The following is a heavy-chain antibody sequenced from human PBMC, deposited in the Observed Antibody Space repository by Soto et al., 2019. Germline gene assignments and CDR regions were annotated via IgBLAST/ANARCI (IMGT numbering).Heavy chain of an antibody. CDR3: ARYDYGDFRDAFDI. CDR2: IYYSGST. CDR1: GGSISSYY. Sequence: SETLSLTCTVSGGSISSYYWSWIRQPPGKGLEWIGYIYYSGSTNYNPSLKSRVTISVDTSKNQFSLKLSSVTAADTAVYYCARYDYGDFRDAFDIWGQGTMVT. D-gene: IGHD4-17*01. J-gene: IGHJ3*02. V-gene: IGHV4-59*01.